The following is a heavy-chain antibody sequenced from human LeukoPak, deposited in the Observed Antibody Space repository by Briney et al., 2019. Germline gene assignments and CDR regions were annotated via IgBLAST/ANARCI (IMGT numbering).Heavy chain of an antibody. D-gene: IGHD2-21*02. V-gene: IGHV3-48*02. CDR3: ARDKVTSRDTPLDY. J-gene: IGHJ4*02. CDR2: ISSSGSTI. Sequence: GGSLRLSCAASGFTFSSYSMNWVRQAPGKGLEWVSYISSSGSTIYYTDSVKGRFTISRDNAKNSLHLQMNSLRDEDTAVYYCARDKVTSRDTPLDYWGQGTLVTVSS. CDR1: GFTFSSYS.